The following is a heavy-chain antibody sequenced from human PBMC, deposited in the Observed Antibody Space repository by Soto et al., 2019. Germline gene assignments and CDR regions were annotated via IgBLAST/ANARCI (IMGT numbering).Heavy chain of an antibody. CDR2: IYYSGST. CDR3: ARYTRYSSSWPRFYYYMDV. D-gene: IGHD6-13*01. Sequence: SETLSLTCTVSGGSISSYYWSWVRQPPGKGLEWIGYIYYSGSTNYNPSLKSRVTISVDTSKNQFSLKLSSVTAADTAVYYCARYTRYSSSWPRFYYYMDVWGKGTTVTVSS. V-gene: IGHV4-59*01. J-gene: IGHJ6*03. CDR1: GGSISSYY.